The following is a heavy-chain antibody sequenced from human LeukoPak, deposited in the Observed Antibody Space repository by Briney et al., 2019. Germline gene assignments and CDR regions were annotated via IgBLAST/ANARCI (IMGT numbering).Heavy chain of an antibody. Sequence: GGSLRPSCAASGFMFTSYAMSWFRQAPAKGLEWVSAISNSGGSTYYADSVKGRFTISRDNSKNTVYLQMNSLRAEDTALYYCAKSPARGYSSSWYFDYWGQGTLVTVSS. D-gene: IGHD6-13*01. CDR2: ISNSGGST. J-gene: IGHJ4*02. CDR1: GFMFTSYA. CDR3: AKSPARGYSSSWYFDY. V-gene: IGHV3-23*01.